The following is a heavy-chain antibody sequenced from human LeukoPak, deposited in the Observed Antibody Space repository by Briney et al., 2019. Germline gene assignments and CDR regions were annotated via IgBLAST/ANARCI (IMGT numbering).Heavy chain of an antibody. Sequence: GGSLRLSCAASGFTLSSYRMHWVRQAPGKGLVWVSRLNSDGTTTNYADSVEGRFTISRDNGKNTLYLQMNSLRAEDTAVYYCERGGGGMDVWGQGTTVTVSS. CDR1: GFTLSSYR. CDR2: LNSDGTTT. CDR3: ERGGGGMDV. V-gene: IGHV3-74*01. D-gene: IGHD1-26*01. J-gene: IGHJ6*02.